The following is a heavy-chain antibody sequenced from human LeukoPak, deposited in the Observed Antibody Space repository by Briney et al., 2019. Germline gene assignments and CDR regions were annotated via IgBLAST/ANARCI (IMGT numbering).Heavy chain of an antibody. CDR3: ARRMSIAVTGTPAFDI. J-gene: IGHJ3*02. CDR1: GFTFSSYA. Sequence: PGGSLRLSCAASGFTFSSYAMHWVRQAPGKGLEWVAVISYDGSNKYYADSVKGRFTISRDNSKNTLYLQMNSLRAEDTAVYYCARRMSIAVTGTPAFDIWGQGTMVTVSS. V-gene: IGHV3-30*04. D-gene: IGHD6-19*01. CDR2: ISYDGSNK.